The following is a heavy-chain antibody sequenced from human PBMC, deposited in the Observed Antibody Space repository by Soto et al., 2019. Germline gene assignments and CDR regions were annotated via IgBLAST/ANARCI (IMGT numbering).Heavy chain of an antibody. V-gene: IGHV1-18*01. CDR1: GYGFTTYG. CDR3: ERGRYGDY. J-gene: IGHJ4*02. CDR2: ISAHNGNT. D-gene: IGHD1-1*01. Sequence: QVHLVQSGAEVKKPGASVKVSCKGSGYGFTTYGITWVRQAPGQGLEWMAWISAHNGNTNYAQKLQGRVTVTRDTSASTAYMEVRSLRSDDTAVYYCERGRYGDYWGQGALVTVSS.